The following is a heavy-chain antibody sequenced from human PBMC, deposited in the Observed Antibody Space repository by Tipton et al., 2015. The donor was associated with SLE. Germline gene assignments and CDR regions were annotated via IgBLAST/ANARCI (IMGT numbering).Heavy chain of an antibody. CDR2: ISYDGSNK. Sequence: SLRLSCAASGFTFSSYGMHWVRQAPGKGLEWVAVISYDGSNKYYADSVKGRFTISRDNSKNTLYLQMNSLRAEDTAVYYCASHERSYPFDYWGQGTLVTVSS. CDR1: GFTFSSYG. D-gene: IGHD1-26*01. CDR3: ASHERSYPFDY. V-gene: IGHV3-30*03. J-gene: IGHJ4*02.